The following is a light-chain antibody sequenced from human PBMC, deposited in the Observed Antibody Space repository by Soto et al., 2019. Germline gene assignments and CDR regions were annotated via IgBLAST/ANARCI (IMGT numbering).Light chain of an antibody. CDR2: LNNDGSH. J-gene: IGLJ2*01. V-gene: IGLV4-69*01. Sequence: QSVLTQSPSASASLGASVKLTCTLSSGHSSYVIAWHQQQPEKGPRYLMKLNNDGSHSKGDGIPDRFSGSSSGAERHLTISSLQSEDEADYYCQTWGSYVVFGGGTKLTVL. CDR3: QTWGSYVV. CDR1: SGHSSYV.